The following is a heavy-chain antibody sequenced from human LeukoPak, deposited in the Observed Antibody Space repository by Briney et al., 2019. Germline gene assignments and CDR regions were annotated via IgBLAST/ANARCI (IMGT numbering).Heavy chain of an antibody. D-gene: IGHD2-15*01. CDR3: ARAIAPHCSGGSCYDYYYYYMDV. Sequence: SETLSLTCTVSDGSISSRTYYWGWIRQPPGKGLEWIGNIYYSGSTYYSPSLKSRVTISVDTSKNQFSLKLSSVTAADTAVYYCARAIAPHCSGGSCYDYYYYYMDVWGKGTTVTVSS. CDR1: DGSISSRTYY. CDR2: IYYSGST. V-gene: IGHV4-39*07. J-gene: IGHJ6*03.